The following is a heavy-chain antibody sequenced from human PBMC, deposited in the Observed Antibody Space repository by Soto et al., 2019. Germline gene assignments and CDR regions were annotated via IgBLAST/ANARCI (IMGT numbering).Heavy chain of an antibody. CDR3: ARDQQLLAGNTYYYGRDV. J-gene: IGHJ6*02. CDR2: IYYSGST. V-gene: IGHV4-31*03. CDR1: GGSISSGGYY. D-gene: IGHD1-7*01. Sequence: QVQLQESGPGLVKPSQTLSLTCTVSGGSISSGGYYWSWIRQHPGKGLEWIGYIYYSGSTYYNPHLKNRPTLTVDASKNQFSLKLSSVTAADTAVYYCARDQQLLAGNTYYYGRDVWGQGSTVTVSS.